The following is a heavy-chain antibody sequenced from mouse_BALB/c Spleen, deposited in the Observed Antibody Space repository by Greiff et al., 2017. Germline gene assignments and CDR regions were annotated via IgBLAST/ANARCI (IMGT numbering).Heavy chain of an antibody. CDR1: GYSITSDYA. V-gene: IGHV3-2*02. CDR2: ISYSGST. J-gene: IGHJ4*01. CDR3: ARYPIYDGYYDAMDY. D-gene: IGHD2-3*01. Sequence: EVHLVESGPGLVKPSQSLSLTCTVTGYSITSDYAWNWIRQFPGNKLEWMGYISYSGSTSYNPSLKSRISITRDTSKNQFFLQLNSVTTEDTATYYCARYPIYDGYYDAMDYWGQGTSVTVSS.